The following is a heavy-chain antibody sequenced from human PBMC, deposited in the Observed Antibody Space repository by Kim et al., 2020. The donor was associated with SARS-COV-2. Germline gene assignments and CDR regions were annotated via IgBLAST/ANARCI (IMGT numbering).Heavy chain of an antibody. V-gene: IGHV1-2*06. CDR1: GYTFTGYY. CDR2: INPNSGGT. CDR3: ARDWNDDLDYYYYGMDV. J-gene: IGHJ6*02. Sequence: ASVKVSCKASGYTFTGYYMHWVQQAPGQGLEWMGRINPNSGGTNYAQKFQGRVTMTRDTSISTAYMELSRLRSDDTAVYYCARDWNDDLDYYYYGMDVWGQGTTVTVSS. D-gene: IGHD1-1*01.